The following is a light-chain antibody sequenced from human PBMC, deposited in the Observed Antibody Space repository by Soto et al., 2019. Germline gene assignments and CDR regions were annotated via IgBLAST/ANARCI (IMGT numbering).Light chain of an antibody. J-gene: IGKJ1*01. CDR3: QQYNNWPRT. Sequence: EAVLTQSPATLSVSPGERATLSCRASQSVATNVAWYQQRPGQAPRLLIYGASKRAIGLPARFSGSGSGTQFTLTISSLQSEDFAVYYCQQYNNWPRTFGQGTKVDIK. CDR1: QSVATN. V-gene: IGKV3-15*01. CDR2: GAS.